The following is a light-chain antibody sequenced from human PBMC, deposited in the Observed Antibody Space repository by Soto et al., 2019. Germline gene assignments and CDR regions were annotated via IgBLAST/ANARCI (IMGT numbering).Light chain of an antibody. CDR3: AAWDDTLSGLV. V-gene: IGLV1-47*03. J-gene: IGLJ2*01. Sequence: QSVLTQPPSASGAPGQTVTISCSGRSSNIGSNYVYWYQQLPETAPRLLLYRADQRPSGIPDRFSGSKSGTSASLALSGLWSEDGADYYCAAWDDTLSGLVFGGGTKLTVL. CDR1: SSNIGSNY. CDR2: RAD.